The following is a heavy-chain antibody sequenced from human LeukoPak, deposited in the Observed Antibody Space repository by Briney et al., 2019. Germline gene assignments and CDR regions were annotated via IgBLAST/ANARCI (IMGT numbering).Heavy chain of an antibody. Sequence: GGSLRLSCAASGFTFSTYWMSWVRQAPGKGLEWVASINQDGSQKRYVDSVQGRFTLSRDNTKKSLFLQMNSLRAEDTAVYYCARLKDDVTKLDYWGQGTLVTVSS. CDR1: GFTFSTYW. CDR2: INQDGSQK. D-gene: IGHD2-8*01. V-gene: IGHV3-7*01. CDR3: ARLKDDVTKLDY. J-gene: IGHJ4*02.